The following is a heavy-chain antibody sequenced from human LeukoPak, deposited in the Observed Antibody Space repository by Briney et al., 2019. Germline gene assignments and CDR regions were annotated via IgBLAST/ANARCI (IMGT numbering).Heavy chain of an antibody. J-gene: IGHJ4*02. CDR2: ISYDGSNK. CDR3: ASATYYYDSSGHYTDY. D-gene: IGHD3-22*01. V-gene: IGHV3-30-3*01. CDR1: GFTFSSYA. Sequence: GGSLRLSCAASGFTFSSYAMHWVRQAPGKGLEWVAVISYDGSNKYYADSVKGRFTISRDDSKNTLYLQMNSLRAEDTAVYYCASATYYYDSSGHYTDYWGQGTLVTVSS.